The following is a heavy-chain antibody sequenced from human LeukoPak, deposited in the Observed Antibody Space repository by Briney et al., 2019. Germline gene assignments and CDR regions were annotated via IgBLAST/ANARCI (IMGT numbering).Heavy chain of an antibody. J-gene: IGHJ4*02. CDR2: INQDGGEK. CDR3: ARDLGYCSGGNCYTRLDY. D-gene: IGHD2-15*01. Sequence: GGSLRLSCAASGFTFSRYYMSWVRQAPGKGLEWVANINQDGGEKNYVDSVKGRFIISRDNAKNSLYLETNSLRAEDTAVYYCARDLGYCSGGNCYTRLDYWAQGTLVTVSS. V-gene: IGHV3-7*01. CDR1: GFTFSRYY.